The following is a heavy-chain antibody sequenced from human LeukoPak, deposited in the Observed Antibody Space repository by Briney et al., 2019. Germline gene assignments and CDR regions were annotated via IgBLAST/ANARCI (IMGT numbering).Heavy chain of an antibody. V-gene: IGHV3-48*03. CDR1: GFTFSSYE. Sequence: GGSLRLSCVASGFTFSSYEMNWVRQAPGKGLEWVSYISSNINTIYYADSVKGRFTISRDNAKNSLYLQMNSLRAEDTAVYYCARWGVGDYWGQGTLVTVSS. J-gene: IGHJ4*02. D-gene: IGHD1-26*01. CDR2: ISSNINTI. CDR3: ARWGVGDY.